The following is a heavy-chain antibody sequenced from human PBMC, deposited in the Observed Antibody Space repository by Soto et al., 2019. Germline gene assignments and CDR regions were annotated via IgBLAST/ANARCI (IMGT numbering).Heavy chain of an antibody. Sequence: QVQLQESSPGLVKPSQTLSLTCTVSGGSISSGGYYWSWIRQHPGKGLEWIGYIYYSGSTYYNPSLKRRVTISVDTSKNQFSLKLSSVTAADTAVYYCARSGYSYGPNPLLYWGQGTLVTVSS. V-gene: IGHV4-31*03. J-gene: IGHJ4*02. CDR3: ARSGYSYGPNPLLY. CDR2: IYYSGST. D-gene: IGHD5-18*01. CDR1: GGSISSGGYY.